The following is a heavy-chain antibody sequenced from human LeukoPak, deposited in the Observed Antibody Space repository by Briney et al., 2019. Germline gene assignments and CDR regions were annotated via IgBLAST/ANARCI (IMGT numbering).Heavy chain of an antibody. V-gene: IGHV3-7*01. CDR1: GFSFGSYW. CDR2: INQDGSEK. Sequence: GGSLRLSCAASGFSFGSYWMSWVRQAPGKGLEWVANINQDGSEKYYVDSVKGRFTISRDNARNSLFLQMNSLRAQDTAVYYCGSDGHPFESWGQGTLVTVSS. J-gene: IGHJ5*01. CDR3: GSDGHPFES.